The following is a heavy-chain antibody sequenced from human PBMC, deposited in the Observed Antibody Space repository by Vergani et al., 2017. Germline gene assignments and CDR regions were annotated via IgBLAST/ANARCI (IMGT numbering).Heavy chain of an antibody. V-gene: IGHV3-23*01. CDR2: ISGSGGST. CDR3: AKGKYMTTVDLDAFDI. J-gene: IGHJ3*02. Sequence: EVQLLESGGGLVQPGGSLRLSCAASGFTFSSYAMSWVRQAPGKGLEWVSAISGSGGSTYYTDSVKGRFTISRDNSKNTLYLQMNSLGAEDTAVYYCAKGKYMTTVDLDAFDIWGQGTMVTVSS. CDR1: GFTFSSYA. D-gene: IGHD4-11*01.